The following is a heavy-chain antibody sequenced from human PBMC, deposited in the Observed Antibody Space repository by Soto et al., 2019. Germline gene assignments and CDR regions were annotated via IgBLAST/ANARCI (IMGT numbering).Heavy chain of an antibody. J-gene: IGHJ4*02. Sequence: GSLKLSSQASGFTFNNYELIWVRHAPGKGLEWISYTNSCGTSIYYADTVKGRFTSSRDNARSSLYLQMNSLRDDDTALDYCVRENYGDDFDSWGQGTLVTVSS. CDR2: TNSCGTSI. CDR3: VRENYGDDFDS. V-gene: IGHV3-48*03. D-gene: IGHD3-10*01. CDR1: GFTFNNYE.